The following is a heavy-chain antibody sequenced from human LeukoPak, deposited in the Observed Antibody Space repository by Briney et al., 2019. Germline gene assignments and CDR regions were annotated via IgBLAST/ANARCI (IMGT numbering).Heavy chain of an antibody. J-gene: IGHJ5*02. CDR1: GGSFSSGSYY. D-gene: IGHD5-24*01. CDR2: IYTSGST. V-gene: IGHV4-61*02. Sequence: PSQTLSLTCTVSGGSFSSGSYYWGWIRQPAGKGLEWIGRIYTSGSTNYNPSLKSRVTISVDTSKNQFSLKLSSVTAADTAVYYCARGMATILAWFDPWGQGTLVTVSS. CDR3: ARGMATILAWFDP.